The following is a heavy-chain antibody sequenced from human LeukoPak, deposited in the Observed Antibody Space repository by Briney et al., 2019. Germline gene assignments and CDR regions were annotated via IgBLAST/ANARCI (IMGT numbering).Heavy chain of an antibody. V-gene: IGHV3-20*04. CDR3: ARGGIAVAGLNFDY. Sequence: PGGSLRLSCAASGFTFDDYGVSWVRQAPGKGLEWVSGINWNGGSTGYADSVKGRFTISRDNAKNSLYLQMNSLRAEDTALYYCARGGIAVAGLNFDYWGQGTLVTVSS. J-gene: IGHJ4*02. D-gene: IGHD6-19*01. CDR1: GFTFDDYG. CDR2: INWNGGST.